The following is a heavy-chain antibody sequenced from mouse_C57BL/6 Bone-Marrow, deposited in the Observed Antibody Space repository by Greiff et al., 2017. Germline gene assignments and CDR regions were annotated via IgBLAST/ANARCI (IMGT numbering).Heavy chain of an antibody. Sequence: QVQLQQSGAELVRPGTSVKTSCKASGYTFTNYWIGWAKQRPGHGLEWIGDIYPGGGYTNYNEKFKGKATLTADKSSSTAYMQFSSLTSEDSAIYSCSKYYDYDGYFDVWGTGSTVTVSS. CDR1: GYTFTNYW. J-gene: IGHJ1*03. V-gene: IGHV1-63*01. D-gene: IGHD2-4*01. CDR3: SKYYDYDGYFDV. CDR2: IYPGGGYT.